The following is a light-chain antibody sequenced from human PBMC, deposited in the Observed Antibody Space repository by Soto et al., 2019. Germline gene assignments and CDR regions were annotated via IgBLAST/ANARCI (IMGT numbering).Light chain of an antibody. J-gene: IGKJ4*01. CDR3: QQCRNWPLT. CDR2: DAS. Sequence: EIVMTQSRATLFVSPGEGAILSCKASQNVYNNLAWYQQRPGQPPRLLIYDASTRATGISARFSGSGYGTEITLTISSLQSEDFAVYFCQQCRNWPLTFGGGTKVEIK. CDR1: QNVYNN. V-gene: IGKV3-15*01.